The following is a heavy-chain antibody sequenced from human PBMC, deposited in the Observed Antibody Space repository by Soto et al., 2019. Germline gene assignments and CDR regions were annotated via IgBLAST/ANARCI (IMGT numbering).Heavy chain of an antibody. J-gene: IGHJ5*02. V-gene: IGHV4-39*01. CDR1: GGSISSSNYY. D-gene: IGHD5-18*01. CDR2: IYYSGSA. CDR3: ARVNTAMAQTRFDP. Sequence: PSETLSLTCTVSGGSISSSNYYWAWIRRPPGKGLEWIGSIYYSGSAYYNPSLKSRVTISVDTSKNQFSLNLSSVTAADTAVYYCARVNTAMAQTRFDPWGQGTLVTVSS.